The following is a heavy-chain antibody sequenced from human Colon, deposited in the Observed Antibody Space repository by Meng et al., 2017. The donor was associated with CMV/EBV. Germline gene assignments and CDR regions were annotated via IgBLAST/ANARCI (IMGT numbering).Heavy chain of an antibody. J-gene: IGHJ4*01. D-gene: IGHD3-3*01. V-gene: IGHV3-23*01. CDR3: AKDTQYSDFWSGFRH. CDR2: SSGSGVHT. CDR1: GFTFGDYA. Sequence: GESLKISCAASGFTFGDYAMTWVRQAPGKGLEWVAASSGSGVHTYYADSVKGRFTISRDNSRNTVYLQINSLRANETALYYCAKDTQYSDFWSGFRHWGHGTLVTVSS.